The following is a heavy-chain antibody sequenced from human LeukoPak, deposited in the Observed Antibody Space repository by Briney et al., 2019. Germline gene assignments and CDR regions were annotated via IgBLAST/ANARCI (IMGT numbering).Heavy chain of an antibody. CDR3: TGGGAVAASDY. Sequence: PGGSLRLSCAASGFTFSSYWMHWVRQAPGKGLVWVSRIDIDGSGTTYADSVKGRFTISRDNAKNTLYLQMNSLRAEDTAVYYCTGGGAVAASDYWGQGTLVTVSS. V-gene: IGHV3-74*01. CDR2: IDIDGSGT. CDR1: GFTFSSYW. J-gene: IGHJ4*02. D-gene: IGHD6-19*01.